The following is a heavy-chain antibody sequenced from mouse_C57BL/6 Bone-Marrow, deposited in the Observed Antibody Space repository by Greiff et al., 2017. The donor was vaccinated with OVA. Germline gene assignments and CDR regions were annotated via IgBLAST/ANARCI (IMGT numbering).Heavy chain of an antibody. D-gene: IGHD2-4*01. J-gene: IGHJ4*01. CDR3: AGLPIYAMDY. CDR2: SYPRSGNT. CDR1: GYTFTSYG. V-gene: IGHV1-81*01. Sequence: QVQLQQSGAELARPGASVKLSCKASGYTFTSYGISWVKQRTGQGLEWIGESYPRSGNTYYNEKFKGKATLTADKSSSTAYMELRSLTSEDSAVYFCAGLPIYAMDYWGQGTSVTVSS.